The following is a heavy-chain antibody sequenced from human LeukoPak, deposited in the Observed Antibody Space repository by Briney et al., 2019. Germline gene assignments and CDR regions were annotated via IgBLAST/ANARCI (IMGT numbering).Heavy chain of an antibody. CDR3: AKDGLCRSTSCIKPLYYFDC. D-gene: IGHD2-2*01. Sequence: SGGSLTLSCAPSALSFTSYAVSCVSHPPGEGSEWVLCFSASGVHTYHADSVKARFNITRHNSKNTLYLHMNTLRTEDAAIFHCAKDGLCRSTSCIKPLYYFDCWGQGTLVTVSS. CDR2: FSASGVHT. J-gene: IGHJ4*02. V-gene: IGHV3-23*01. CDR1: ALSFTSYA.